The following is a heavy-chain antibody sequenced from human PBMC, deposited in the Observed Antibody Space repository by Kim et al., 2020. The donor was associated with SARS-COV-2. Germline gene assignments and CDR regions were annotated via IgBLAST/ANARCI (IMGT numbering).Heavy chain of an antibody. Sequence: GGSLRLSCAASGFTVSSNYMSWVRQAPGKGLEWVSVIYSGGSTYYADSVRGRFTISRDNSKNTLYLQMNSLRAEDTAVYYCARGPDRYGDYIDYWGQGTLVTVSS. CDR2: IYSGGST. CDR1: GFTVSSNY. D-gene: IGHD4-17*01. CDR3: ARGPDRYGDYIDY. V-gene: IGHV3-66*02. J-gene: IGHJ4*02.